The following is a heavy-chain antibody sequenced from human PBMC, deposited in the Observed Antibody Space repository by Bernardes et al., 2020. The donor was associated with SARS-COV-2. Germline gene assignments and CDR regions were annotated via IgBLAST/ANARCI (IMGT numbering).Heavy chain of an antibody. J-gene: IGHJ4*02. D-gene: IGHD6-25*01. CDR2: IYSSGRT. CDR1: GGSISSNPYY. CDR3: AIRRVAAAASWTY. Sequence: SETLSLTCTVSGGSISSNPYYWGWIRQPPGKGLEWIGSIYSSGRTNYNPSLNSRVTISLDTPKNHFSLRLSSVPAADTAVDYCAIRRVAAAASWTYWGQGALVTGSS. V-gene: IGHV4-39*02.